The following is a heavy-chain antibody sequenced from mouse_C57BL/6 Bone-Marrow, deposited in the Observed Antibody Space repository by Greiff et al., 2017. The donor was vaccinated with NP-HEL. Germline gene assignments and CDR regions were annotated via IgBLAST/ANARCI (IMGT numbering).Heavy chain of an antibody. V-gene: IGHV5-6*01. Sequence: EVKLVESGGDLVKPGGSLKLSCAASGFTFSSYGLSWVRQTPDKRLEWVATISSGGSYTYYPDSVKGRFTIYRDNAKNTLYLQMSRLKSEDTAMYYCARHYYSNYFDYWGQGTTLTVSS. CDR3: ARHYYSNYFDY. J-gene: IGHJ2*01. CDR2: ISSGGSYT. CDR1: GFTFSSYG. D-gene: IGHD2-5*01.